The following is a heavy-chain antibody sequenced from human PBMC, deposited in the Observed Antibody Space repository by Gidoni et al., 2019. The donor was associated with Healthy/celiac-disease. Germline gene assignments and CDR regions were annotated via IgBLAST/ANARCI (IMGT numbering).Heavy chain of an antibody. V-gene: IGHV3-23*04. J-gene: IGHJ6*02. D-gene: IGHD3-3*01. CDR1: GFTFSSYA. CDR2: ISGSGGST. CDR3: ASQSFLEWLSDYYYYGMDV. Sequence: EVQLVESGGGLVQPGGSLRISCAASGFTFSSYAMSWVRQAPGKGLEWVSAISGSGGSTYYADSVKGRFTISRDNSKNTLYLQMNSLRAEDTAVYYCASQSFLEWLSDYYYYGMDVWGQGTTVTVSS.